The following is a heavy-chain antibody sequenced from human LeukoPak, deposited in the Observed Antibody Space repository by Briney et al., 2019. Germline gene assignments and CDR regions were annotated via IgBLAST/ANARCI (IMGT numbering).Heavy chain of an antibody. CDR3: ARVRIFGVVIRSYQDYYYYGMDV. V-gene: IGHV1-69*13. Sequence: SVKVSCKASGGTFSSYAISWVRQAPGQGLEWMGGIIPIFGTANYAQKFQGRVTITADESTSTAYMELSSLRPEDTAVYYCARVRIFGVVIRSYQDYYYYGMDVWGQGTTVTVSS. CDR1: GGTFSSYA. CDR2: IIPIFGTA. D-gene: IGHD3-3*01. J-gene: IGHJ6*02.